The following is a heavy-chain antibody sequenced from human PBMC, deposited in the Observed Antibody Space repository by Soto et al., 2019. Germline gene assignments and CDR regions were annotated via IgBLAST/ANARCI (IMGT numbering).Heavy chain of an antibody. CDR3: ARGTVRTIVATISPPDY. Sequence: SGTTSLSCTVSGGSVSIGVYYWCWIRQPPGKGLEWIGYIYYSGSTYYNPSLKSRVTISVDTSKNQFSLKLSSVTAADTAVYYCARGTVRTIVATISPPDYWGQGTLVTVSS. V-gene: IGHV4-30-4*01. CDR2: IYYSGST. J-gene: IGHJ4*02. D-gene: IGHD5-12*01. CDR1: GGSVSIGVYY.